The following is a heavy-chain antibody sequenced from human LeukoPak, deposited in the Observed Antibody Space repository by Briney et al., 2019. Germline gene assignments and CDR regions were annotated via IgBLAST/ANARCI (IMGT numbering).Heavy chain of an antibody. D-gene: IGHD5-24*01. Sequence: ASVKVSCKASGYTLQAPGQGLEWMGWINPNSGGTNYAQKFQGRVTMTRDTSISTAYMELSRLRSDDTAVYYCARGADGYNYDFDYWGQGTLVTVSS. V-gene: IGHV1-2*02. CDR2: INPNSGGT. CDR3: ARGADGYNYDFDY. CDR1: GYTL. J-gene: IGHJ4*02.